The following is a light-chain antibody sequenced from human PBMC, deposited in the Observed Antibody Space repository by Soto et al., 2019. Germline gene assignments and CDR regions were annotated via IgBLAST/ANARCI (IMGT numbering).Light chain of an antibody. V-gene: IGKV1-5*01. CDR3: QYYNTFSGT. CDR1: QSITNR. CDR2: DAS. Sequence: DIQMTQSPSTLSASVGERVTITCRASQSITNRLAWHQQKPGKAPQVLIFDASNLESGVPSRFSGSGSGTEFSLTITSLQPDDFATYYCQYYNTFSGTFGQGTKVDIK. J-gene: IGKJ1*01.